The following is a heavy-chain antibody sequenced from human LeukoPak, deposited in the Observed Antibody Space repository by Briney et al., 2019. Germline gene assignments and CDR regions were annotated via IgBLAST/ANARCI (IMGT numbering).Heavy chain of an antibody. D-gene: IGHD3-22*01. CDR1: GGSFSGYY. J-gene: IGHJ4*02. Sequence: SETLSLTCAVYGGSFSGYYWSWIRQPPGKGLEWIGEINHSGSTNYNPSLKSRVTISVDTPKNQFSLKLSSVTAADTAVYYCARGPKYYYDSSGYKTIDYWGQGTLVTVSS. CDR3: ARGPKYYYDSSGYKTIDY. V-gene: IGHV4-34*01. CDR2: INHSGST.